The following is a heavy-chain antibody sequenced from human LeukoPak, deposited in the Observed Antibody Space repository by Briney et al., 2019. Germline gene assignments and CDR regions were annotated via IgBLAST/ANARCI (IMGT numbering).Heavy chain of an antibody. Sequence: PSETLSLTCAVYGESLSGYYWSWIPQPPQKGLEWVWEINHSGSTNYNPSLKSRVTISVDMSKNQFSLKLTLVTAAATAVNYGRRGVQYTSNWYFSLWGRGSLLSVSS. D-gene: IGHD2-2*01. J-gene: IGHJ2*01. CDR1: GESLSGYY. CDR2: INHSGST. CDR3: RRGVQYTSNWYFSL. V-gene: IGHV4-34*01.